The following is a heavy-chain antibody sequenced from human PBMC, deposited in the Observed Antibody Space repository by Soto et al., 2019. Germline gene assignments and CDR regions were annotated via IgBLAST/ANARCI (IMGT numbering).Heavy chain of an antibody. D-gene: IGHD3-22*01. Sequence: QVQLQESGPGLVKPSQTLSLTCTVSGGSISSGDYYWNWIRQPPGKGLEWIGYIYYSGSTYYNPSLKSRVTISVDTSKSQSSLKLSSVTAADTAVYYCARDSYDSSGSSGYSFDYWGQGTLVTVSS. CDR1: GGSISSGDYY. CDR2: IYYSGST. J-gene: IGHJ4*02. CDR3: ARDSYDSSGSSGYSFDY. V-gene: IGHV4-30-4*01.